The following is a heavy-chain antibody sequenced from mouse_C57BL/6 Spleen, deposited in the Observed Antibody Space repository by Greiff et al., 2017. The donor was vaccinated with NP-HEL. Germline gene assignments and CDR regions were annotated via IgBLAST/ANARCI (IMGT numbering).Heavy chain of an antibody. D-gene: IGHD3-2*02. Sequence: QVQLQQPGAELVMPGASVKLSCKASGYTFTSYWMHWVKQRPGQGLEWIGEIDPSDSYTNYNQKFKGKSTLTVDKSSSTAYMQLSSLTSEDSAVYYCARPAQATYAMDYWGQGASVTGSS. CDR3: ARPAQATYAMDY. CDR1: GYTFTSYW. CDR2: IDPSDSYT. J-gene: IGHJ4*01. V-gene: IGHV1-69*01.